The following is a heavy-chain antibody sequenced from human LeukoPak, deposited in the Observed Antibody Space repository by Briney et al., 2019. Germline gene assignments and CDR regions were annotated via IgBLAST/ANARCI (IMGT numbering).Heavy chain of an antibody. CDR2: INPSGGST. Sequence: ASVKVSCKASGYTFTSYYMHWVRQAPGQGLEWMGIINPSGGSTSYAQKFQGRVTMTRDTSTSTVYMELSSLRSEDTAVYYCARDQESDDSSGLTDYWGQGTLVTVSS. CDR3: ARDQESDDSSGLTDY. CDR1: GYTFTSYY. D-gene: IGHD3-22*01. V-gene: IGHV1-46*01. J-gene: IGHJ4*02.